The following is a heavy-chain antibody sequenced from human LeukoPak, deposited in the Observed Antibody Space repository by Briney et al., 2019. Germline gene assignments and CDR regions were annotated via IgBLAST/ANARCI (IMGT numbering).Heavy chain of an antibody. D-gene: IGHD3-9*01. CDR3: ARGTGYGASGFDI. CDR1: GYTFTAYY. Sequence: GASVNVSCKASGYTFTAYYMYWVRQAPGQGLEWMGWINPNSGATKHAQKFQGRVTLTRDTSISTVYMEVNSLISDDTAVYYCARGTGYGASGFDIWGQGTMVTVSS. J-gene: IGHJ3*02. V-gene: IGHV1-2*02. CDR2: INPNSGAT.